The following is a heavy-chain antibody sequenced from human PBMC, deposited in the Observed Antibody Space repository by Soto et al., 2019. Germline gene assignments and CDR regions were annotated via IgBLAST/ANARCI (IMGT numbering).Heavy chain of an antibody. Sequence: QTLSLTCAITGDSVSSNSAGWSWVRQSPSRGLEWLGRTYYRSKWYYEYAVSVRGRITINPDTSKNQYSLQLNSVTPKDTAVYFCARGEQYSGRIFDYWGQGTLVTVSS. CDR1: GDSVSSNSAG. V-gene: IGHV6-1*01. CDR2: TYYRSKWYY. D-gene: IGHD1-26*01. CDR3: ARGEQYSGRIFDY. J-gene: IGHJ4*01.